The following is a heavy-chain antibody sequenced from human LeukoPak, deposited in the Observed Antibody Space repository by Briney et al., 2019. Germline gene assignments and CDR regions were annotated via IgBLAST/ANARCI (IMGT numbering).Heavy chain of an antibody. Sequence: ASVKVSCKVSGYTFKTYSFTWVRQAPGQGLEWMGRISAYNGDTNYAQKFQGRVALTADTLTSTGYMELTSLRSDDTAVYYCAFRGVIPNYFDYWGQGSLVTVPS. J-gene: IGHJ4*02. CDR1: GYTFKTYS. D-gene: IGHD3-10*01. CDR3: AFRGVIPNYFDY. CDR2: ISAYNGDT. V-gene: IGHV1-18*01.